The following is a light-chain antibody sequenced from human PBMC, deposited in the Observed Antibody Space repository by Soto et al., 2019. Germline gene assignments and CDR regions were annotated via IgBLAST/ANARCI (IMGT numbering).Light chain of an antibody. V-gene: IGKV1-6*01. CDR2: AAS. CDR3: VQHYNYPPT. CDR1: QDIRND. J-gene: IGKJ1*01. Sequence: AIQMTQSPSSLSASVGDRVTLTCRASQDIRNDLGWYQQKPGMAPRFLIYAASNLQSGVPSRFSGSGSGTDFTLTISSLQPEDFATYYGVQHYNYPPTFGQGTKVEVK.